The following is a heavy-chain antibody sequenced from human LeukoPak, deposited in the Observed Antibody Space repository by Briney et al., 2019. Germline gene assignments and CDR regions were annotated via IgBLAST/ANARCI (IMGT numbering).Heavy chain of an antibody. J-gene: IGHJ6*02. Sequence: GGSLRLSCAAPGFTFSRFGMHWVRQAPGKGLEWVAVISGDGTKRYYIDSVKGRFTISRDNSKNTLYLQMNSLRAEDTAVYYCANHCSSTSCYDYYYYYGMDVWGQGTTVTVSS. CDR2: ISGDGTKR. V-gene: IGHV3-30*18. CDR3: ANHCSSTSCYDYYYYYGMDV. D-gene: IGHD2-2*01. CDR1: GFTFSRFG.